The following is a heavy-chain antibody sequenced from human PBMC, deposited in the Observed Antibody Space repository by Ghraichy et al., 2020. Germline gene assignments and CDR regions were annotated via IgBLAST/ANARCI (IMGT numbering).Heavy chain of an antibody. V-gene: IGHV3-48*03. CDR1: GFTFSSYE. CDR2: ISGSGITI. CDR3: ARGLFEFDAFDI. J-gene: IGHJ3*02. Sequence: LSLTCAASGFTFSSYEMNWVRQAPGKGLEWVSYISGSGITIYYADSVKGRFTISRDNAKNSLYLQMNSLRAEDTAVYYCARGLFEFDAFDIWGPGTMVTVSS. D-gene: IGHD3-9*01.